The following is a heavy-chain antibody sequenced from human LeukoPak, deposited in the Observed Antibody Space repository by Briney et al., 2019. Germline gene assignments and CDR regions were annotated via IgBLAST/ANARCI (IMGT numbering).Heavy chain of an antibody. D-gene: IGHD3-10*01. V-gene: IGHV3-21*01. CDR2: ISSSGSYI. J-gene: IGHJ4*02. CDR1: GFTFSSYS. Sequence: PGGSLRLSCAASGFTFSSYSMNWVRQAPGKGLEWVSSISSSGSYIYYADSVKGRFTISRDNANKSLYLQLNSLRAEDTAVYFCARSGYYGSGSYSDYWGQGTLVTVSS. CDR3: ARSGYYGSGSYSDY.